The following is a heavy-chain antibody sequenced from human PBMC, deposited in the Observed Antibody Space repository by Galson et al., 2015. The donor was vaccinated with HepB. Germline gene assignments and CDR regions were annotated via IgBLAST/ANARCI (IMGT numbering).Heavy chain of an antibody. V-gene: IGHV3-7*03. Sequence: SLRLSCAASGFTFNRYWMNWVRQAPGKGLEWVANIKQDGSEKNYVDSVKGRFIISRDNAENSLYLQMNSLRVEDTAVYYCARTLLHESSAYRNVDKWGQGTLVTVSS. CDR1: GFTFNRYW. CDR3: ARTLLHESSAYRNVDK. D-gene: IGHD3-22*01. J-gene: IGHJ4*02. CDR2: IKQDGSEK.